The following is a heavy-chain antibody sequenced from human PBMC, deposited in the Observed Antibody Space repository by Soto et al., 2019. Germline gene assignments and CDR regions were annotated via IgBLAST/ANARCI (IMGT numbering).Heavy chain of an antibody. CDR1: GDSISTYY. D-gene: IGHD2-8*02. Sequence: SETLSLTCTVSGDSISTYYWSWIRQPPGKGLEWIAYIYYNGNTNYNPSLKSRVTISVDTSKNQFSLKLNSVTAADTAVYYRARPAAFGYWYYFEYWGQGTLVPGSP. CDR2: IYYNGNT. CDR3: ARPAAFGYWYYFEY. V-gene: IGHV4-59*01. J-gene: IGHJ4*02.